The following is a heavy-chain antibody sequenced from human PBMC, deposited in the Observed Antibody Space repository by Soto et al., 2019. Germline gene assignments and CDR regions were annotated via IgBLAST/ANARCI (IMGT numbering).Heavy chain of an antibody. CDR3: ARVGLRITMIAVADDWFDP. CDR1: GYTFTSYG. J-gene: IGHJ5*02. CDR2: ISAYNGNT. D-gene: IGHD3-22*01. Sequence: GASVKVSCKASGYTFTSYGISWVRQAPGQGLEWMGWISAYNGNTNYAQKLQGRVTMTTDTSTSTAYMELRSLRSDDTAVYYCARVGLRITMIAVADDWFDPWGQGTLVTVSS. V-gene: IGHV1-18*01.